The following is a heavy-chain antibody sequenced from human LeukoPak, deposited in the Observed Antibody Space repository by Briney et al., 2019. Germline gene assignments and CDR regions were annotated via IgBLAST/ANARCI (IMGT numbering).Heavy chain of an antibody. CDR2: IRSKANSYAT. CDR3: TRVGGVDYGDYYYGMDV. CDR1: GFTFSGSA. V-gene: IGHV3-73*01. J-gene: IGHJ6*02. D-gene: IGHD4-17*01. Sequence: SGGSLRLSCAASGFTFSGSAMHWVRQASGKGLEWVGRIRSKANSYATAYAASVKGRFTISRDDSKNTAYLQMNSLKTEDTAVYYCTRVGGVDYGDYYYGMDVWGQGTTVTVSS.